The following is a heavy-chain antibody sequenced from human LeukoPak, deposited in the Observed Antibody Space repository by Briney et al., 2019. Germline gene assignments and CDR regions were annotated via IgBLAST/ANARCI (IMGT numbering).Heavy chain of an antibody. CDR1: GYTFTGYY. CDR3: ARSGDTASWGYYYYYYMDV. CDR2: IIPIFGTA. D-gene: IGHD5-18*01. J-gene: IGHJ6*03. V-gene: IGHV1-69*13. Sequence: SVKVSCKASGYTFTGYYMHWVRQAPGQGLEWMGGIIPIFGTANYAQKFQGRVTITADESTSTAYMELSSLRSEDTAVYYCARSGDTASWGYYYYYYMDVWGKGTTVTASS.